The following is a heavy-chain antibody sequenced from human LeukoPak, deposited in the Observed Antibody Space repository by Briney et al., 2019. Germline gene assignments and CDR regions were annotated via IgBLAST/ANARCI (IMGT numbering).Heavy chain of an antibody. J-gene: IGHJ4*02. D-gene: IGHD3-10*01. CDR3: ARVRPSIPYGPFDY. CDR2: IKQDGSEK. Sequence: GGSLRLSCAASGFTFSSYWMSWVRQAPGKGLEWVANIKQDGSEKYYVDSVEGRFTISRDNAKNSLYLQMNSLRAEDTAVYYCARVRPSIPYGPFDYWGQGTLVTVSS. CDR1: GFTFSSYW. V-gene: IGHV3-7*01.